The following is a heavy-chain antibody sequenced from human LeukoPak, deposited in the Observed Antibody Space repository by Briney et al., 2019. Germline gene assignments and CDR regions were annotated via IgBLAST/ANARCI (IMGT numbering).Heavy chain of an antibody. CDR2: IIPIFGTA. V-gene: IGHV1-69*13. CDR3: ARQAYCSSTSCYFGY. D-gene: IGHD2-2*01. CDR1: GGTFSSYA. Sequence: SVKVSCKASGGTFSSYAISWVRQAPGQGLEWMGGIIPIFGTANYAQKFQGRVTITADESTSTAYMELSSLRSEDTAVYYCARQAYCSSTSCYFGYWGQGTLVTVFS. J-gene: IGHJ4*02.